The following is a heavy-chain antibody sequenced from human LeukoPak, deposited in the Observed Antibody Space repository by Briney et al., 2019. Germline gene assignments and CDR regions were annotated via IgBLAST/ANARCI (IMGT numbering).Heavy chain of an antibody. CDR3: ARVVQWLDTGNWFDP. Sequence: VASVKVSCKASGYTFTSYGISWVRQAPGQGREWMGWISAYNGNTNYAQKLQGRVTMTTDTSTSTAYMELRSLRSDDTAVYYCARVVQWLDTGNWFDPWGRGTLVTVSS. D-gene: IGHD6-19*01. CDR2: ISAYNGNT. CDR1: GYTFTSYG. V-gene: IGHV1-18*01. J-gene: IGHJ5*02.